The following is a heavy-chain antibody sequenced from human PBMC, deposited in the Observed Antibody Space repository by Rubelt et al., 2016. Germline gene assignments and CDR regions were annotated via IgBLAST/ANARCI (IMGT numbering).Heavy chain of an antibody. CDR3: ARSAAPLQWLDP. J-gene: IGHJ5*02. Sequence: GGCLRLSCAASGFTFSSYGMNWVRQAPGKGLEWVSAISGSGGSTYYADSVKGRFTISRDNSKNTLYLQMNSLRAEDTAVYYCARSAAPLQWLDPWGQGTLVTVSS. V-gene: IGHV3-23*01. CDR2: ISGSGGST. D-gene: IGHD2-2*01. CDR1: GFTFSSYG.